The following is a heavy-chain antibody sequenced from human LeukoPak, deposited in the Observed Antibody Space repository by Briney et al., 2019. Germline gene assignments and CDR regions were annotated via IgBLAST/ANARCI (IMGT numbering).Heavy chain of an antibody. CDR2: ISSTDAGT. V-gene: IGHV3-23*01. D-gene: IGHD6-13*01. CDR3: AKENWVLLSSRWHKGWFDP. Sequence: GGSLRLSCAASGFSLSSYAMSWVRQAPGKGLEWVSAISSTDAGTYHADSVRGRFTISRDSSKNTLYLQMNSLRAEDAAVYYCAKENWVLLSSRWHKGWFDPWGQGTLVTVSS. CDR1: GFSLSSYA. J-gene: IGHJ5*02.